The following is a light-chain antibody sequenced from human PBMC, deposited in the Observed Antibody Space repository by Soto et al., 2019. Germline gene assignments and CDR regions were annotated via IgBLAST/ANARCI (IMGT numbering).Light chain of an antibody. V-gene: IGLV2-14*01. CDR2: DVS. CDR3: SSYTSSSTLVL. CDR1: SSDVGGYKY. Sequence: QSVLTQPASVSGSPGQSITISCTGTSSDVGGYKYVSWYQHHPGKAPKLMIYDVSYRPSGVSNRFSGSKSGNTASLTISGLQAEDEADYYCSSYTSSSTLVLFGGGTKVTVL. J-gene: IGLJ2*01.